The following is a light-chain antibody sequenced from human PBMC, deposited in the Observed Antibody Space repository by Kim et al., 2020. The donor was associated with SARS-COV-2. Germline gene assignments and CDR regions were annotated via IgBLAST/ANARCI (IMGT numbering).Light chain of an antibody. CDR3: SSYIRGSTNYV. V-gene: IGLV2-14*01. Sequence: QSITISCTGTSSYVGGYKYVSWYQQHPGKAPKLVIYEVDNRPSGVSIRFSGSKSGNTASLTISGLQAEDEADYYCSSYIRGSTNYVFGTGTKVTVL. J-gene: IGLJ1*01. CDR1: SSYVGGYKY. CDR2: EVD.